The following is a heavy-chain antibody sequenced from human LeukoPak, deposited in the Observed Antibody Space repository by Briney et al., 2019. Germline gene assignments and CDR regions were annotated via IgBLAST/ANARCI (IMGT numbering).Heavy chain of an antibody. J-gene: IGHJ2*01. D-gene: IGHD3-10*01. CDR1: GGYISSYY. V-gene: IGHV4-59*12. CDR3: ARIWPDL. Sequence: PSETLSLTCTVSGGYISSYYWSWIRQPPGKGLKWIGNIYYSGYTTYSPSLRSRVTISVDTSKKQFSLRLNSVTAADTAVYYCARIWPDLWGRGTLVTVSS. CDR2: IYYSGYT.